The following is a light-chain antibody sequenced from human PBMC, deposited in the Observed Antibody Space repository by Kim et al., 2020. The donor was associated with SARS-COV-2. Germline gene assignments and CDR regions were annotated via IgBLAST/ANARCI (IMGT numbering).Light chain of an antibody. J-gene: IGLJ1*01. Sequence: PGGTVTLTCASSTGAVTSDYFPTWFQQKPGQAPRTLIYRTNTKYSWTPARFSGSLLGGKAALTLSGVQPEDEAEYYCLLYYGGVYVFGSGTKVTVL. V-gene: IGLV7-43*01. CDR1: TGAVTSDYF. CDR3: LLYYGGVYV. CDR2: RTN.